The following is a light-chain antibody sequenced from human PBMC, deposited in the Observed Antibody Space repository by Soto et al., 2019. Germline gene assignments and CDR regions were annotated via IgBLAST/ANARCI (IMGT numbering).Light chain of an antibody. CDR3: QQYYSTLYT. Sequence: DIVMTQSPDSLAVSLGERATINCKSSQSVLYSSNNKNYLAWYQQKPGQPPKLLIYWASTRESGVPDRFSGSGSGTDFTLTISSLQAEAVAVYYCQQYYSTLYTFGLGTKLEIK. J-gene: IGKJ2*01. CDR2: WAS. V-gene: IGKV4-1*01. CDR1: QSVLYSSNNKNY.